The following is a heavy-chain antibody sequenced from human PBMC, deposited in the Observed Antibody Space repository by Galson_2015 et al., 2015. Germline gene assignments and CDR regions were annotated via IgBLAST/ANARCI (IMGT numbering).Heavy chain of an antibody. CDR2: IKGDGSSI. CDR3: ARDPVDGSGHFDY. CDR1: GFTFSSYA. J-gene: IGHJ4*02. Sequence: FLRLSCAASGFTFSSYAMHWVRQVPGKGLMWVSRIKGDGSSIIYADSVKGRFTISRDNTKNTVWLQMNSLRVEDTAVYYCARDPVDGSGHFDYWGQGTLVTVSS. D-gene: IGHD6-19*01. V-gene: IGHV3-74*01.